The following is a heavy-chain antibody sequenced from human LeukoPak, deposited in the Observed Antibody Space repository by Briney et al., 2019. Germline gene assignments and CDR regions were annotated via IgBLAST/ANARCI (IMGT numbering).Heavy chain of an antibody. CDR1: GGSIRSYY. D-gene: IGHD5-24*01. J-gene: IGHJ4*02. V-gene: IGHV4-59*01. CDR3: ARGGDGYNRGLDY. CDR2: IYYSGST. Sequence: SETLSLTCTVSGGSIRSYYWSWIRQPPGKGLEWIGYIYYSGSTNYNPSLKSRVTISVDTSKNQFSLKLSSVTAADTAVYYCARGGDGYNRGLDYWGQGTLVTVSS.